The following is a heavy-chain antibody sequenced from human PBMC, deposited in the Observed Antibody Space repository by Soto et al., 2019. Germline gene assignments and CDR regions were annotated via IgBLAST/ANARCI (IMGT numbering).Heavy chain of an antibody. J-gene: IGHJ6*02. CDR2: MWYDGSNK. Sequence: FLRLSCAASGFTFSSYGMHWVRQAPGKGLEWVAVMWYDGSNKYYADSVKGRFTISRDNSKNTLYLQMNSLRAEDTAVYYCARTYYDFWSGYDPIYYYYGMDVWGQGTTVTVSS. V-gene: IGHV3-33*01. CDR1: GFTFSSYG. D-gene: IGHD3-3*01. CDR3: ARTYYDFWSGYDPIYYYYGMDV.